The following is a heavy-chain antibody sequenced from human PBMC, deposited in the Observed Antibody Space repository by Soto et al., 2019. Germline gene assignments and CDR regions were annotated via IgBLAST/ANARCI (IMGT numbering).Heavy chain of an antibody. V-gene: IGHV3-30*04. CDR1: GFTFSSYA. CDR3: ARDLSRVSGDSSGYYYVGIGDY. Sequence: GVSLRLSCAASGFTFSSYAMHWVRQAPGKGLEWVAVISYDGSNKYYADSVKGRFTISRDNSKNTLYLQMNSLRAEDTAVYYCARDLSRVSGDSSGYYYVGIGDYWGQGTLVTVSS. D-gene: IGHD3-22*01. CDR2: ISYDGSNK. J-gene: IGHJ4*02.